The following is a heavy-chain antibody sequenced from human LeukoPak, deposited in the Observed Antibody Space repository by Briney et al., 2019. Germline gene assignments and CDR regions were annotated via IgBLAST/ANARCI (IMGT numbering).Heavy chain of an antibody. V-gene: IGHV4-34*01. CDR1: SGSFSGYH. CDR3: ASGYYGSGSYGNWFDP. D-gene: IGHD3-10*01. J-gene: IGHJ5*02. Sequence: SETLSLTCAVYSGSFSGYHWSWIRQPPGKGLEWIGEINHSGSTNYNPSLKSRVTISVDTSKNQFSLKLSSVTAADTAVYYCASGYYGSGSYGNWFDPWGQGTLVTVSS. CDR2: INHSGST.